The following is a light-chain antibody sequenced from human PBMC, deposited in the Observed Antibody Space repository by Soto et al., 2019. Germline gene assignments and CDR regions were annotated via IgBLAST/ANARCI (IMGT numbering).Light chain of an antibody. Sequence: DIQMTQSPSSLSASVGDRVTITCRASRGINNYLIWYQQKPGKAPELLIYDAFSLQTGVPSRFSGGASGTDFTLTISSLQPEDVATYYCQQYDTLPPTFGQGTKLEI. V-gene: IGKV1-33*01. CDR2: DAF. CDR1: RGINNY. CDR3: QQYDTLPPT. J-gene: IGKJ2*01.